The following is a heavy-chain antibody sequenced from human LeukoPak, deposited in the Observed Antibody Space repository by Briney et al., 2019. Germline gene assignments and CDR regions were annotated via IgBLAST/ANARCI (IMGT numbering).Heavy chain of an antibody. Sequence: GGSLRLSCAASGFTFSSYAMSWVRQAPGKGLEWVSAISGSGGSTYYADSVKGRFTISRGNSKKTLYLQMNSLRAEDTAVYYCAKDLVRWLQLAPGAFDIWGQGTMVTVSS. J-gene: IGHJ3*02. V-gene: IGHV3-23*01. D-gene: IGHD5-24*01. CDR2: ISGSGGST. CDR3: AKDLVRWLQLAPGAFDI. CDR1: GFTFSSYA.